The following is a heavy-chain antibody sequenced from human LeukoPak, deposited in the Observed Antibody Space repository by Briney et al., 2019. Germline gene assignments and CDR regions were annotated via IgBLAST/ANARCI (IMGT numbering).Heavy chain of an antibody. CDR2: ISGSGGST. CDR1: GFTFSSYA. D-gene: IGHD2-2*01. V-gene: IGHV3-23*01. CDR3: ANRVVVPAAIDY. Sequence: GGSLRLSCAASGFTFSSYAMSWVHQAPGKGLEWVSAISGSGGSTYYADSVKGRFTISRDNSKNTLYLQMNSLRAEDTAVYYCANRVVVPAAIDYWGQGTLVTVSS. J-gene: IGHJ4*02.